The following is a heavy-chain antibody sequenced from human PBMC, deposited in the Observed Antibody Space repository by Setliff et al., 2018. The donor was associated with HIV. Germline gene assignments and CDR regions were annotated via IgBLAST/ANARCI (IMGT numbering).Heavy chain of an antibody. V-gene: IGHV3-23*01. Sequence: PGGSLRLSCAASEFTFSSYAMSWVRQAPGKGLEWVSSISVSGGSTYYADSVKGRFTISRDNSKNTLSLQMNSLRAEDTAVYYCARKLRPSHGVDVWGQGTTVTVSS. D-gene: IGHD3-10*01. J-gene: IGHJ6*02. CDR3: ARKLRPSHGVDV. CDR2: ISVSGGST. CDR1: EFTFSSYA.